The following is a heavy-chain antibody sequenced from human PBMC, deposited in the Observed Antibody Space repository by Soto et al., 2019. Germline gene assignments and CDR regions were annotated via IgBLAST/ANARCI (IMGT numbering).Heavy chain of an antibody. CDR3: ARGVAAEI. D-gene: IGHD6-13*01. CDR1: GGSFSGYY. CDR2: INHSGST. Sequence: SETLSLTCAVYGGSFSGYYWSWIRQPPGKGLEWIGEINHSGSTNYNPSLKSRVTISVDTSKNQFSLKLSSVTAADTAVYYCARGVAAEIWGQGTLVTVS. J-gene: IGHJ4*02. V-gene: IGHV4-34*01.